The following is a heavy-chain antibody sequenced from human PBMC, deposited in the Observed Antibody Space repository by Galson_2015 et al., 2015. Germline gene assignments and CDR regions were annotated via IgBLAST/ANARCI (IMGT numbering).Heavy chain of an antibody. Sequence: SLRLSCAASGFTFSSYGMHWVRQAPGKGLEWVAVISFDGNNKYYADSVKGRIIISRDNSKNTLYLQMSSLRAEETAVYYCAKSNTPYSSGWPIDYWGQGTLVTVSS. CDR1: GFTFSSYG. CDR3: AKSNTPYSSGWPIDY. D-gene: IGHD6-19*01. CDR2: ISFDGNNK. V-gene: IGHV3-30*18. J-gene: IGHJ4*02.